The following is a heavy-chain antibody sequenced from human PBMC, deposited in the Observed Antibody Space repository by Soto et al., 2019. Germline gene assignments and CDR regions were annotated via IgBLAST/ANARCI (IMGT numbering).Heavy chain of an antibody. CDR1: GYTFTNYA. V-gene: IGHV1-3*01. CDR2: VNAGNGNT. D-gene: IGHD6-13*01. Sequence: QVQLVQSGAEVKKPGASVKVSCEASGYTFTNYAIHWVRQAPGQKLEWMGWVNAGNGNTRYSQKFQGRVTITRDTSASTAYKDLSSLRSEDTAVYYCTRDEAGYIKRGDFDYWGQGTLVTVSS. CDR3: TRDEAGYIKRGDFDY. J-gene: IGHJ4*02.